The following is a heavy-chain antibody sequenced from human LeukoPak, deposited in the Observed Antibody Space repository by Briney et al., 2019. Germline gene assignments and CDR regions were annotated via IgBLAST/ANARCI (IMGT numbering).Heavy chain of an antibody. CDR1: GFTFSNSY. CDR3: ARRRIAAAGANWFDP. J-gene: IGHJ5*02. Sequence: GGSLRLSCAASGFTFSNSYMSWVRQAPGKGLEWVSVIYSGGSTYYADSVKGRFTISRDNSKNTLYLQMNSLRAEDTAVYYCARRRIAAAGANWFDPWGQGTLVTVSS. CDR2: IYSGGST. V-gene: IGHV3-66*04. D-gene: IGHD6-13*01.